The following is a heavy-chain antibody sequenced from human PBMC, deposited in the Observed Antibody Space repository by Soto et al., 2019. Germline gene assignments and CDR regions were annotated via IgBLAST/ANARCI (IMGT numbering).Heavy chain of an antibody. D-gene: IGHD6-6*01. CDR1: GGSFSGYY. Sequence: PSETLSLTCAVYGGSFSGYYWSWIRQPPGKGLEWIGEINHSGSTNYNPSLKSRVTISVGTSKNQFSLRSEDTAVYYCARGRSIRNWFDPWGQGTLVTVSS. V-gene: IGHV4-34*01. CDR2: INHSGST. CDR3: ARGRSIRNWFDP. J-gene: IGHJ5*02.